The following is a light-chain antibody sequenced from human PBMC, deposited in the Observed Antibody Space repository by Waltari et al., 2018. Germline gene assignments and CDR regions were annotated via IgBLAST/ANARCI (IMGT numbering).Light chain of an antibody. CDR2: DTN. CDR1: TGPVPNAHS. V-gene: IGLV7-46*01. Sequence: QAVVTQDPSVTVSPGATVTPHCGSSTGPVPNAHSPSWFQQKAGQAPRTLIYDTNNKHSWTPARFSGSLLGGKAALTLSGAQPEDEADYFCLLTYSGPRVFGGGTKVTVL. CDR3: LLTYSGPRV. J-gene: IGLJ3*02.